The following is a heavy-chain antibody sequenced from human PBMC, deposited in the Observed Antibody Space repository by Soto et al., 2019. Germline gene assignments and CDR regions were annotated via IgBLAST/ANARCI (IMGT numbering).Heavy chain of an antibody. CDR3: AKDLRIYDSGGYDAFDI. V-gene: IGHV3-23*01. CDR1: EFTFSDYA. CDR2: ILGTGGTT. Sequence: GGSLRLSCAASEFTFSDYAMSWVSQAPGKGLEWVSAILGTGGTTYYADSVKGRFTISRDNSRNTLYLQMNSLRAEDTAIYYCAKDLRIYDSGGYDAFDIWGQGTMVTVSS. D-gene: IGHD3-22*01. J-gene: IGHJ3*02.